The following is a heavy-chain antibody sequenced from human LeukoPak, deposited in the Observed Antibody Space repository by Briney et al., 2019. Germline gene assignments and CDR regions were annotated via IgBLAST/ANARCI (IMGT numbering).Heavy chain of an antibody. CDR3: AKDGGTHFDH. V-gene: IGHV3-48*03. J-gene: IGHJ4*02. D-gene: IGHD1-26*01. CDR2: ISSSGTTI. CDR1: GFTFGDYS. Sequence: GGSLRLSCTASGFTFGDYSMNWVRQAPGKGLEWVSYISSSGTTISYAQSVKGRFTITRDNAQNSLTLHMNTLRADDTAVYYCAKDGGTHFDHWGQGTLVTVSS.